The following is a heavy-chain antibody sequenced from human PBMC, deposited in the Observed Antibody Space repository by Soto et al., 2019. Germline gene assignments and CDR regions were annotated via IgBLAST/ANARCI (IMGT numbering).Heavy chain of an antibody. J-gene: IGHJ4*02. V-gene: IGHV2-5*01. Sequence: QITLKESGPTLVNPTQTLTLTCTFSGFSLSTSGVGVGWIRQPPGKALEWLALIYWNDDKRYSPSLKSRLTITKDTSKNQVVLTMTNMGPVDTATYYCAHRFCSGGSCYNSLDYWGQGTLVTVSS. D-gene: IGHD2-15*01. CDR3: AHRFCSGGSCYNSLDY. CDR1: GFSLSTSGVG. CDR2: IYWNDDK.